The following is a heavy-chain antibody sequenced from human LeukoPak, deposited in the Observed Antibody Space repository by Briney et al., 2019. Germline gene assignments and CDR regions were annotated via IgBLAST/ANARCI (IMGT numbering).Heavy chain of an antibody. CDR2: IRFDGINK. Sequence: GGSRRLSCAASGLIFGSYGMHWVRQAPGKGLEWVAFIRFDGINKYYAESVKGRFTISRDNSKNTLYLQMNSLRPEDTAVYYCAKDWAVLGTMVPNWGQGTVVTVSS. D-gene: IGHD5-12*01. CDR1: GLIFGSYG. CDR3: AKDWAVLGTMVPN. J-gene: IGHJ4*02. V-gene: IGHV3-30*02.